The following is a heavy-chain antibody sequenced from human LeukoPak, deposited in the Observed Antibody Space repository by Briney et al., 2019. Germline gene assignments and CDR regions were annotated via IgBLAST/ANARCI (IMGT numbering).Heavy chain of an antibody. CDR3: ARVTSEQLGYYYYYYMDV. V-gene: IGHV4-59*11. J-gene: IGHJ6*03. Sequence: SETLSLTCTVSGGSISSHYWSWIRQPPGKGLEWIGYIYYSGSTNCNPSLKSRVTISVDTSKNQFSLKLSSVTAADTAVYYCARVTSEQLGYYYYYYMDVWGKGTTVTVSS. CDR1: GGSISSHY. D-gene: IGHD6-13*01. CDR2: IYYSGST.